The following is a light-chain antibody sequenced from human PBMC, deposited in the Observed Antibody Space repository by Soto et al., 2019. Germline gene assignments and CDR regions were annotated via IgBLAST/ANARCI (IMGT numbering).Light chain of an antibody. CDR3: CSFARSSTFYV. CDR2: EGD. V-gene: IGLV2-23*01. CDR1: SSDVGSSNL. Sequence: QSVLTQPASVSGSPGQSITISCSGTSSDVGSSNLVSWYQQHPGKAPKLIIFEGDRRPSGVSGRFSGSKSGNTASLTISGLQAEDEADYYCCSFARSSTFYVFGTGTTVTVL. J-gene: IGLJ1*01.